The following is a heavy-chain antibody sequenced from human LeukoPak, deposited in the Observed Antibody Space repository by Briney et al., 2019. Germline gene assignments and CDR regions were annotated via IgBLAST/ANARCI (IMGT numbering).Heavy chain of an antibody. CDR2: MNPNSGNT. CDR1: GYTFTSYD. J-gene: IGHJ4*02. CDR3: ARLRPVLRSSRAQYYFDY. V-gene: IGHV1-8*01. Sequence: GASVKVSCKASGYTFTSYDINWVRQATGQGLEWMGWMNPNSGNTGYAQKFQGRVTMTRNTSISTAYMELSSLRSEDTAVYYCARLRPVLRSSRAQYYFDYWGQGTLVTVSS. D-gene: IGHD6-13*01.